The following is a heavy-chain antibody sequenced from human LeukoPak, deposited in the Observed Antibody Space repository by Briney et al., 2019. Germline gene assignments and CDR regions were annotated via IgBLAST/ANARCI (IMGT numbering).Heavy chain of an antibody. Sequence: GESLRLSCVGSGFIFSRHEMHWVRQAPGKGLEWVSYIGGAGTAINYADSVKDRFTISRDNSKNTLYLQMNSLRAEDTAVYYCAKEGSGYGQDFDYWGQGTLVTVSS. J-gene: IGHJ4*02. V-gene: IGHV3-48*03. D-gene: IGHD5-12*01. CDR1: GFIFSRHE. CDR2: IGGAGTAI. CDR3: AKEGSGYGQDFDY.